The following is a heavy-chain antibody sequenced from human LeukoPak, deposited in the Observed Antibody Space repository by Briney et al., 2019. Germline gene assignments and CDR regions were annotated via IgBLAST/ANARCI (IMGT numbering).Heavy chain of an antibody. D-gene: IGHD3-10*01. V-gene: IGHV4-4*07. CDR2: IYTSGST. J-gene: IGHJ4*02. CDR3: ARDTYYYGSGSYYPFDY. Sequence: SETLSLTCTVAGGSISSYYWSWIRQPAGKGLEWIGRIYTSGSTNYNPSLKSRVTMSVDTSKNQFSLKLSSVTAADTAVYYCARDTYYYGSGSYYPFDYWGQGTLVTVSS. CDR1: GGSISSYY.